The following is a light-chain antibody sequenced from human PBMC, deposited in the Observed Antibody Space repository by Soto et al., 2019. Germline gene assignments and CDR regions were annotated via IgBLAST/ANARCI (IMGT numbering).Light chain of an antibody. Sequence: DIQMTQSPSFVSASVGDRVTINCRASQDISKWLAWYQQKPGRAPKILIFAASTLQRGVPSRFSGSGSGTDFTLTISSLQPEDSATYYCQQADSIPLTFGGGTKVDFK. CDR3: QQADSIPLT. CDR2: AAS. CDR1: QDISKW. J-gene: IGKJ4*01. V-gene: IGKV1-12*01.